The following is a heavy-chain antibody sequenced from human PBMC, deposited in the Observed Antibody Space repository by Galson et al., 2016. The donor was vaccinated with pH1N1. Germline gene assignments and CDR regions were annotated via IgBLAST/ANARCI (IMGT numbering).Heavy chain of an antibody. CDR3: AKGGYGDYGLDVFDI. CDR1: GSSSDYS. J-gene: IGHJ3*02. D-gene: IGHD4-17*01. Sequence: SLRLSCAASGSSSDYSMNWVRLAPGKGLEWVSSISGSGGRKHYADSEQGRFIISRDNSKNTLYLQMKSLRAGDTALYFCAKGGYGDYGLDVFDIWGQGTMVIVSS. CDR2: ISGSGGRK. V-gene: IGHV3-23*01.